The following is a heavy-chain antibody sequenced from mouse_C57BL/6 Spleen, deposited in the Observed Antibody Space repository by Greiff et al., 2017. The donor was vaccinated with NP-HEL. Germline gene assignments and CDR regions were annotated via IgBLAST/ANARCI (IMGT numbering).Heavy chain of an antibody. CDR3: ARQTRSYYRYCFDY. J-gene: IGHJ2*01. CDR1: GFTFSSYT. V-gene: IGHV5-9*01. D-gene: IGHD1-1*01. CDR2: ISGGGGNT. Sequence: EVKLMESGGGIVKPGGSLKLSCAASGFTFSSYTMSWVRQTPEKRLEWVATISGGGGNTYYLDSVKGRFTISRDNAKNTLYLQMSSLMSEDTAFYYCARQTRSYYRYCFDYWGQGTTLTVSS.